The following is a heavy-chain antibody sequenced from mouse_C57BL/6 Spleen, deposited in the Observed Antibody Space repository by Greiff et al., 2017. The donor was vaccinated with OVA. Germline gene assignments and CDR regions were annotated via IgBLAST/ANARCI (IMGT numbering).Heavy chain of an antibody. CDR1: GYAFSSSW. CDR3: ARETITTVVARYFDV. J-gene: IGHJ1*03. Sequence: QVQLKESGPELVKPGASVKISCKASGYAFSSSWMNWVKQRPGKGLEWIGRIYPGDGDTNYNGKFKGKATLTADKSSSTAYMQLSSLTSEDSAVYFCARETITTVVARYFDVWGTGTTVTVSS. D-gene: IGHD1-1*01. CDR2: IYPGDGDT. V-gene: IGHV1-82*01.